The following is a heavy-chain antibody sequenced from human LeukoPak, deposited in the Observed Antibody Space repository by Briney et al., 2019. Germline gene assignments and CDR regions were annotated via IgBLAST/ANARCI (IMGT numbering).Heavy chain of an antibody. Sequence: HSGGSLRLSCAASGFTFSSYSMNWVRQAPGKGLEWVSYISSGSSAIFSADALKGRFTISRDDAKNLLYLDMNSLRAEDTAVYYCARGHTAVTRHFDFWGQGTLVTVSS. CDR2: ISSGSSAI. D-gene: IGHD4-17*01. CDR1: GFTFSSYS. CDR3: ARGHTAVTRHFDF. J-gene: IGHJ4*02. V-gene: IGHV3-48*04.